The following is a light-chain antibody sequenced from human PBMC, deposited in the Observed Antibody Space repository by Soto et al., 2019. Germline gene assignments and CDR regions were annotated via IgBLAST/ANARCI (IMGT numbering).Light chain of an antibody. CDR3: CSYAGSNTVI. CDR1: NSDIGRYNL. J-gene: IGLJ2*01. V-gene: IGLV2-23*01. Sequence: QSALTQPASVSGSPGQSITISCTGTNSDIGRYNLVSWYQHHPGKAPRLIIYEASKRPPGVSNRFSASTSGNAASLTISGLQTEDESDYYCCSYAGSNTVIFGGGTKLTVL. CDR2: EAS.